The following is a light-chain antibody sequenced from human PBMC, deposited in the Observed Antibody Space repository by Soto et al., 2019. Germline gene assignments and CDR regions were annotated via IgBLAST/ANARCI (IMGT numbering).Light chain of an antibody. Sequence: DIQMTQSPSTLSGSVGDRVTITCRASQTISSWLAWYQQKPGKAPKLLIYKASTLKSGVPSRFSGCGSGTEFTLTISSLQPDDFATYYCQHYNSYSEAFGQGAKVDIK. V-gene: IGKV1-5*03. CDR1: QTISSW. CDR3: QHYNSYSEA. CDR2: KAS. J-gene: IGKJ1*01.